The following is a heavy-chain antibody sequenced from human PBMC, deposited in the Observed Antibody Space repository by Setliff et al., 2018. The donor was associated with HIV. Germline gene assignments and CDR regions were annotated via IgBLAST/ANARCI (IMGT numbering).Heavy chain of an antibody. CDR2: LYYSGSI. J-gene: IGHJ4*02. CDR1: AASVGTGAYY. V-gene: IGHV4-61*08. D-gene: IGHD2-8*01. Sequence: SETLSLTCNVSAASVGTGAYYWSWIRQSPGKGLEWLGHLYYSGSIDYNPSLKTRVSISIDMSKNQFSLKMSSVTAADTAVYFCARGLRTSLVFFDSWGQGILVTVTS. CDR3: ARGLRTSLVFFDS.